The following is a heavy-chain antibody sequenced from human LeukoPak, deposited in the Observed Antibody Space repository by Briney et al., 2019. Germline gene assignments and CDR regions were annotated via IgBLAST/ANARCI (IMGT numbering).Heavy chain of an antibody. CDR1: GFTFSSYA. J-gene: IGHJ4*02. CDR2: ISYDGSNK. D-gene: IGHD6-19*01. Sequence: PGGSLRLSCAASGFTFSSYAMHWVRQAPGKGLEWVAVISYDGSNKYYADSVKGRFTISRDNSKNTLYLQMNSLRAEDTAVYYCARVRTPHLHDSSGWYYWGQGTLVTVSS. CDR3: ARVRTPHLHDSSGWYY. V-gene: IGHV3-30-3*01.